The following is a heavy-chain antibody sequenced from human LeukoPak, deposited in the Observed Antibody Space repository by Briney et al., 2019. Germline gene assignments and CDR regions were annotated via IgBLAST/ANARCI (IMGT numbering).Heavy chain of an antibody. Sequence: PGGSLRLSCAASGFTFRAFGMTWVRQAPGKGLEWVSVISDSSDTTYYADSVKGRFTISRDNSKNSLYLQMNSLRAEDTAVYYCARDNGSSGWLEYYFDYWGQGTLVTVSS. CDR3: ARDNGSSGWLEYYFDY. CDR1: GFTFRAFG. CDR2: ISDSSDTT. D-gene: IGHD6-19*01. V-gene: IGHV3-23*01. J-gene: IGHJ4*02.